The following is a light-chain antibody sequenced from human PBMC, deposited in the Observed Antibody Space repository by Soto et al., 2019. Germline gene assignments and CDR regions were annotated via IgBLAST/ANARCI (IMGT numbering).Light chain of an antibody. CDR1: QSVLYSSNNKNY. Sequence: DIVTTQSPDSLAVSLGERATINCNSSQSVLYSSNNKNYLAWYQQKPGQPPKLLIYWASTRESGVPDRFSGSGSGTDFTLTISSLQAEDVAVYYCQQYYSIPLTFGQGTKVDIK. CDR3: QQYYSIPLT. J-gene: IGKJ4*01. V-gene: IGKV4-1*01. CDR2: WAS.